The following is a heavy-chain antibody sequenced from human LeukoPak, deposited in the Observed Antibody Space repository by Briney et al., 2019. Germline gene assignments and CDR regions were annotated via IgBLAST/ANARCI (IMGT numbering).Heavy chain of an antibody. CDR3: ARDSSSGRDY. Sequence: ASVKVSCKASGYTFTGYYVHWVRQAPGQGLEWMGWISPNSGATNYAQMFQGRVTMTRDTSISTAYMELSRLRSDDTAVYYCARDSSSGRDYWGQGTLVTVSS. D-gene: IGHD6-13*01. J-gene: IGHJ4*02. V-gene: IGHV1-2*02. CDR1: GYTFTGYY. CDR2: ISPNSGAT.